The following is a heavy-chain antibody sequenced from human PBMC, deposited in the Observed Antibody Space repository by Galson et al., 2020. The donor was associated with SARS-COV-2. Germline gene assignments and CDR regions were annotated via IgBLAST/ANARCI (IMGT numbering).Heavy chain of an antibody. V-gene: IGHV4-59*01. Sequence: ASETLSLTCTVSGDSISSYSWSWLRQPPGKGLEWIGYIYYSGSTSYNPSLKSRVTISLATSKTQFSLKLSSVTAADTAVYYCARLRRVNGRCFDYWGPGTLVTVSS. CDR3: ARLRRVNGRCFDY. CDR2: IYYSGST. CDR1: GDSISSYS. D-gene: IGHD1-26*01. J-gene: IGHJ4*02.